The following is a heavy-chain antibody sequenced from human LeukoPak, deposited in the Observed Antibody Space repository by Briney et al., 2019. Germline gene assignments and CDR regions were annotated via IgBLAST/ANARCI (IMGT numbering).Heavy chain of an antibody. CDR3: AKRAAPSTGGGYYFDY. CDR1: GFTFSTYA. Sequence: GGSLRLSCAASGFTFSTYAMHWVRQPPGEGMEWVALIGYDGSDKYYTDSVKGRFTISRDNSKNTLYLQMNSLRAEDTAIYSCAKRAAPSTGGGYYFDYWGQGTLVTVSS. CDR2: IGYDGSDK. V-gene: IGHV3-30*02. D-gene: IGHD6-13*01. J-gene: IGHJ4*02.